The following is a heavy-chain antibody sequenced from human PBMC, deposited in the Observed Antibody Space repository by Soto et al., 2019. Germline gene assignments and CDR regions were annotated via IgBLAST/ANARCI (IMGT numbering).Heavy chain of an antibody. CDR2: IIPIFGTA. J-gene: IGHJ4*02. CDR3: ARGPRRRYYYGSGSTYYFDY. V-gene: IGHV1-69*13. D-gene: IGHD3-10*01. CDR1: GGTFSSYA. Sequence: ASVKVSCKASGGTFSSYAISWVRQAPGQGLEWMGGIIPIFGTANYAQKFQGRVTITADESTSTAYMELSSLRSEDTAVYYCARGPRRRYYYGSGSTYYFDYWGQGTLVTVSS.